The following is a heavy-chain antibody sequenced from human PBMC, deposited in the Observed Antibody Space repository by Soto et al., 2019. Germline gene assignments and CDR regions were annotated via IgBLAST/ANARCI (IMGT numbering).Heavy chain of an antibody. CDR1: GYTFTGHY. D-gene: IGHD1-26*01. CDR3: GRGRSGQIVIFY. Sequence: ASVKVSCKTSGYTFTGHYIHWVRQAPQQGPEWMGEIGPESGATRYAEKFRGRVTMTMDTSITTVYMELRNLSPDDTAVYYCGRGRSGQIVIFYWGQGTQATVYS. J-gene: IGHJ4*02. V-gene: IGHV1-2*02. CDR2: IGPESGAT.